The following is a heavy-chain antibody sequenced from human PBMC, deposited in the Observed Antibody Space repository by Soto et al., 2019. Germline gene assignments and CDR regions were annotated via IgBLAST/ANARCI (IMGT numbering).Heavy chain of an antibody. D-gene: IGHD6-19*01. CDR1: GGSISSSNW. J-gene: IGHJ2*01. V-gene: IGHV4-4*02. CDR3: ARRLYSSGWIYWYFDL. CDR2: IYHSGGT. Sequence: QVQLQESGPGLVKPSGTLSLTCAVSGGSISSSNWWSWVRQPPGKGLEWIGEIYHSGGTNYIPSLQSRLTISVDKSKNTFSLKLSSVTAADTAVYYCARRLYSSGWIYWYFDLWGRGTLVTVSS.